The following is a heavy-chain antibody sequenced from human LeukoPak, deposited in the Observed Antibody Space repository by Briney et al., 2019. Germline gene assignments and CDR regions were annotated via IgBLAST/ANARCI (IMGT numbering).Heavy chain of an antibody. CDR1: GFTFSSYR. J-gene: IGHJ4*02. D-gene: IGHD1-7*01. CDR3: ARSSRELGGYAPWELMPPFDY. CDR2: ISSSSTI. V-gene: IGHV3-48*01. Sequence: GGSLRLSCAASGFTFSSYRMNWVRQAPGKGLEWVSYISSSSTIYYADSVKGRFTISRDNAKNSLYLQMNSLRAEGTAVYYCARSSRELGGYAPWELMPPFDYWGQGTLVTVSS.